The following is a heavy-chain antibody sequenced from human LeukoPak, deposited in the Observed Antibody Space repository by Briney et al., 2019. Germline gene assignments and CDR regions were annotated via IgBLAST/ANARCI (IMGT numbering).Heavy chain of an antibody. CDR2: IYYSGST. D-gene: IGHD4-23*01. Sequence: SETLSLTCTVSGGSISSSSYYWGWIRQPPGKGLEWIGSIYYSGSTYYNPSLKSRVTISVDKSKNQFSLKLSSVTAADTAVYYCARDSATVVKGSSDYWGQGTLVTVSS. J-gene: IGHJ4*02. CDR3: ARDSATVVKGSSDY. V-gene: IGHV4-39*07. CDR1: GGSISSSSYY.